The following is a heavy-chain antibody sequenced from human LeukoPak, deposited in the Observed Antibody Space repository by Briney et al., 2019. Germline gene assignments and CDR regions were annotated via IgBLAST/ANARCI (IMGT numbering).Heavy chain of an antibody. CDR1: GLIVSSNS. Sequence: GGSLRLSCAASGLIVSSNSMNWVRRAPGEGLQWVSVIYSGGNTYYADAVKGRFTISRDNSKNTLYLQMNSLSAEDTAVYYCARENNFGSGMDVWGQGTTVTVSS. D-gene: IGHD3-10*01. CDR3: ARENNFGSGMDV. V-gene: IGHV3-53*01. CDR2: IYSGGNT. J-gene: IGHJ6*02.